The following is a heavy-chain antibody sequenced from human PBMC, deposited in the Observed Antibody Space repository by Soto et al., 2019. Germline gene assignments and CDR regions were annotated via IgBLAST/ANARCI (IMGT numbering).Heavy chain of an antibody. D-gene: IGHD3-10*01. Sequence: GESLKISCAASGFTFSSYAMSWVRQAPGKGLEWVSAISGSGGSTYYADSVKGRFTISRDNSKNTLYLQMNSLRAEDTAVYYCAKSPDGGPVDYWGQGTLVTVSS. J-gene: IGHJ4*02. V-gene: IGHV3-23*01. CDR3: AKSPDGGPVDY. CDR2: ISGSGGST. CDR1: GFTFSSYA.